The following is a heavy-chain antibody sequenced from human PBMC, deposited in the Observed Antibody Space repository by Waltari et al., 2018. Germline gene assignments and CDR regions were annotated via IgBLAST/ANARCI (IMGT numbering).Heavy chain of an antibody. CDR2: ISSSSSYI. Sequence: EVQLVESGGGLVKPGGSLRLSCAASGFTFSSYSMNWVRQAPGKGLEWVSSISSSSSYIYYSDSVKGRFSISRDNAKNSLYLQMNSLIAEDTAVYYCSRGCEIEEDAFDIWGQWTMVTVSS. CDR3: SRGCEIEEDAFDI. CDR1: GFTFSSYS. J-gene: IGHJ3*02. D-gene: IGHD2-21*01. V-gene: IGHV3-21*01.